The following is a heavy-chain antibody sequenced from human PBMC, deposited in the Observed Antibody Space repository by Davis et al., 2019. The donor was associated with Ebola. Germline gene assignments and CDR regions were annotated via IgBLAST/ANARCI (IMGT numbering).Heavy chain of an antibody. CDR3: ARDRDSSSWYIDY. J-gene: IGHJ4*02. D-gene: IGHD6-13*01. V-gene: IGHV3-30-3*01. Sequence: GESLKISCAASGFTFSSYAMSWVRQAPGKGLEWVAVISYDGSNKYYADSVKGRFTISRDNSKNTLYLQMNSLRAEDTAVYYCARDRDSSSWYIDYWGQGTLVTVSS. CDR2: ISYDGSNK. CDR1: GFTFSSYA.